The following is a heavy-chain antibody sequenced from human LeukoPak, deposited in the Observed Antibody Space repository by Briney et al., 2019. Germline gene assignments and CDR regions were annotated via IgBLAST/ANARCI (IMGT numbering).Heavy chain of an antibody. V-gene: IGHV3-48*03. CDR3: ARHLSGVTGYSYGRGIDY. D-gene: IGHD5-18*01. J-gene: IGHJ4*02. CDR1: GFTFRSYE. CDR2: LSSSGSAF. Sequence: GGSLRLSCEDSGFTFRSYEMNWVRQAPGKGLEWIAYLSSSGSAFSYADSVKGRFTISRDNAKKSLYLQMKSLRAEDTAVYYCARHLSGVTGYSYGRGIDYWGQGTLVTVSS.